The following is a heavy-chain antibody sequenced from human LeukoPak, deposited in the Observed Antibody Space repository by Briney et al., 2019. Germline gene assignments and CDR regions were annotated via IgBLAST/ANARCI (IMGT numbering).Heavy chain of an antibody. CDR3: ARANYDYVWGSYRYMYYFDY. Sequence: PSETLSLTCTVSGGSISSGDYYWSWIRQPPGKGLEWIGYIYYSGSTYYHPSLKSRVTISVDRSKNQFSLKLSSVTAADTVVYYCARANYDYVWGSYRYMYYFDYWGQGTLVTVSS. V-gene: IGHV4-30-4*01. D-gene: IGHD3-16*02. J-gene: IGHJ4*02. CDR1: GGSISSGDYY. CDR2: IYYSGST.